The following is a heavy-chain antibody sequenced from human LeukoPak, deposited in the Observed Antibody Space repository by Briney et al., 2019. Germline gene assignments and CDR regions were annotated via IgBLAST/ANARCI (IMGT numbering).Heavy chain of an antibody. Sequence: SGPTLVNLTQTLTLTCTFSGFSLTPSGVGVGWIRQPPEKAQEWLTLISWNDDKRYSPSLKSRLTISKDTSKNQEVLTITNMDPVDTATYYCAHPRGDGFDYWGQGTLVTVSA. D-gene: IGHD6-25*01. CDR2: ISWNDDK. CDR3: AHPRGDGFDY. J-gene: IGHJ4*02. CDR1: GFSLTPSGVG. V-gene: IGHV2-5*01.